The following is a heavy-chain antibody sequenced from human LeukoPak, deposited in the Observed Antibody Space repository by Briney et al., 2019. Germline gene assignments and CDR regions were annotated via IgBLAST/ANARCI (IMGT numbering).Heavy chain of an antibody. J-gene: IGHJ4*02. Sequence: ASVKVSCKASGYTFTGYYMHWVRQAPGQGLEWMGWINPNSGGTNYAQKFQGRVTMTRDTSISTAYLDLSRLRSDDTAVYYCARDPVVVPAAILDYWGQGTLVTVSS. V-gene: IGHV1-2*02. CDR1: GYTFTGYY. CDR3: ARDPVVVPAAILDY. D-gene: IGHD2-2*02. CDR2: INPNSGGT.